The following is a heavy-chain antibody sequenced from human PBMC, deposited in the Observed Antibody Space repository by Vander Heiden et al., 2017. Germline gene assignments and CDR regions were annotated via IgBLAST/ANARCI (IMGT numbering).Heavy chain of an antibody. CDR1: GSTFSGYA. CDR2: ISGSGGST. Sequence: EAQLLVSGGGLVQPGGCLRLSCAASGSTFSGYAMSWVRQAPGKGLEWVSAISGSGGSTYYADSVKGRFTISRDNSKNTLYLQMNSLRAEDTAVYYCAKANLRGYYLTTFDYWGQGTLVTVSS. CDR3: AKANLRGYYLTTFDY. D-gene: IGHD3-22*01. J-gene: IGHJ4*02. V-gene: IGHV3-23*01.